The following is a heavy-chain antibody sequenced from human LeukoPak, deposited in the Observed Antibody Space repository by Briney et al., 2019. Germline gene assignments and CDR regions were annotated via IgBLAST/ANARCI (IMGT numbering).Heavy chain of an antibody. D-gene: IGHD2-15*01. V-gene: IGHV5-51*01. CDR2: IYPGDSDT. CDR3: ARLRGYCSGGSCYIDY. J-gene: IGHJ4*02. CDR1: GYSFTSYW. Sequence: GESLKVSCKGSGYSFTSYWIGWVRQMPGKGLEWMGIIYPGDSDTRYSPSFQGQVTISADKSISTAYLQWSSLKASDTAMYYCARLRGYCSGGSCYIDYWGQGTLVTVSS.